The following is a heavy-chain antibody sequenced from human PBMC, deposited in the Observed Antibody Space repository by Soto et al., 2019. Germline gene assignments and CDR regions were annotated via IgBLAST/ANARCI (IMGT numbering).Heavy chain of an antibody. CDR2: ISYDGSKK. Sequence: WGFLRLSCAASGFTFSSYVMHWVRQAPGKGLEWVAAISYDGSKKHYADSVKGRFTISRDTSQKMYYLQMNSLRTEDTAVYWCAEEVSTTGFDYWGQGTPVTVS. J-gene: IGHJ4*02. D-gene: IGHD5-12*01. CDR3: AEEVSTTGFDY. CDR1: GFTFSSYV. V-gene: IGHV3-30*18.